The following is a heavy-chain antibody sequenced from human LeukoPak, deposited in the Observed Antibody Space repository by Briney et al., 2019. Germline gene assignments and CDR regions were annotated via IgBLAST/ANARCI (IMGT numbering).Heavy chain of an antibody. CDR2: ISYDGSNE. CDR3: ARVGYYASGPFSYFDY. D-gene: IGHD3-10*01. CDR1: GFTFSGYA. Sequence: GRSLRLTCAASGFTFSGYAMHWVRQAPGKGLEWVAVISYDGSNEYYADSVKGRFTISRDNSKNTLYLQMNSLSVEDTAVYYCARVGYYASGPFSYFDYWGQGTLVTVSS. J-gene: IGHJ4*02. V-gene: IGHV3-30-3*01.